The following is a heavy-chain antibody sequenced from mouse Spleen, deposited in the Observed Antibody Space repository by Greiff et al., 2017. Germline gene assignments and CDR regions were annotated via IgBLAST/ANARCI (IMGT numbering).Heavy chain of an antibody. Sequence: EVKLVESGGGLVKPEGSLKLSCAASGFAFSSYGMPWVRQTPGKRLEWVETISNGGVSTYYPDNVKGRFTISRDKAKNTRYLQMSSLKSEDAAMYYCTRHEGTMITLHWYLDVWGAGTTVTVSS. CDR1: GFAFSSYG. V-gene: IGHV5-12-1*01. D-gene: IGHD2-4*01. CDR2: ISNGGVST. CDR3: TRHEGTMITLHWYLDV. J-gene: IGHJ1*01.